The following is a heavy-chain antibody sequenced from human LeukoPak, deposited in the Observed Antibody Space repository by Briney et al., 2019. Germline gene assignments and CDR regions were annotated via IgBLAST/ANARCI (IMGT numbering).Heavy chain of an antibody. CDR2: IIPIFGTA. D-gene: IGHD6-25*01. Sequence: GASVKVSCKASGGTFSSYAISWVRQAPGQGLEWMGGIIPIFGTANYAQKFQGRVTITTDESTSTAYMELSSLRSEDTAVYYCARDGAAGGVGNFDYWGQGTLVTVSS. CDR1: GGTFSSYA. V-gene: IGHV1-69*05. J-gene: IGHJ4*02. CDR3: ARDGAAGGVGNFDY.